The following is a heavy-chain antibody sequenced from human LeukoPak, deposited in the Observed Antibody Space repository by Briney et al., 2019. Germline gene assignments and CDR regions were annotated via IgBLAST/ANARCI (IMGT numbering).Heavy chain of an antibody. V-gene: IGHV3-48*03. CDR1: GFTFKTYY. CDR2: ISLSGDTI. CDR3: ARDLTYFDY. Sequence: GGSLRLSCAASGFTFKTYYMNWVRQAPGRGLEWLSYISLSGDTIYYADSVKGRFTISRDNAKSSLYLQMHSLRAEDTAFYYCARDLTYFDYWGQGTLVTVSS. J-gene: IGHJ4*02.